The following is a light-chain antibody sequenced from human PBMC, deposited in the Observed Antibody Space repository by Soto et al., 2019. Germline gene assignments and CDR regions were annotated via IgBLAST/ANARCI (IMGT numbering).Light chain of an antibody. Sequence: DIQMTQSPSTLSASVGDRVTITCRASQTISTWLAWYQQKPGKAPKLLIYKASNLESGVPSRFSGSGSGTEFTLTISSLQPDDFATYYCQEYNSHWYTFGQGTKLEIK. CDR2: KAS. CDR3: QEYNSHWYT. J-gene: IGKJ2*01. CDR1: QTISTW. V-gene: IGKV1-5*03.